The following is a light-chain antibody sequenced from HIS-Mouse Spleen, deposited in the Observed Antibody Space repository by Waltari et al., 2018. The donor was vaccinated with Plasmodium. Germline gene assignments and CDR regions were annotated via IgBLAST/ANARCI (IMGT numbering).Light chain of an antibody. CDR1: AFPQPF. CDR2: KDS. J-gene: IGLJ2*01. CDR3: QSADSSGTYVV. V-gene: IGLV3-25*03. Sequence: SYDLTQPPSVSVSPGQTARITCSGDAFPQPFAYWYQQKPGQAPVLVIYKDSERPSGIPERFSGSSSGTTVTLTISGVQAEDEADYYCQSADSSGTYVVFGGGTKLTVL.